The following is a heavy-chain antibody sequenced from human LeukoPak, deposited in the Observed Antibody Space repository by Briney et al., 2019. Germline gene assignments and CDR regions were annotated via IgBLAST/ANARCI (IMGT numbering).Heavy chain of an antibody. V-gene: IGHV3-23*01. Sequence: GGSLRLSCAASGFIFSSYAMSWVRQAPGKGLEWVSAISGSGSSTYYADSVKGRFTISRDNSKNTLYLQMNSLRAEDTAVYYCAKDQYWDCSTTSCYFHYWGQGALVTVSP. CDR2: ISGSGSST. J-gene: IGHJ4*02. CDR3: AKDQYWDCSTTSCYFHY. CDR1: GFIFSSYA. D-gene: IGHD2-2*01.